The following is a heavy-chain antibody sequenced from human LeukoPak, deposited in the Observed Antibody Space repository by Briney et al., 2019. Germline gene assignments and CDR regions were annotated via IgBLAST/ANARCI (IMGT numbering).Heavy chain of an antibody. CDR3: ARQKPSTFRQYGWGRPFDY. Sequence: PSETLSLTCGVSDGSLSGSYWTWIRQAPGKGLEWIGDINYSGITNYDPSLKSRVTISVDTSTNQFSLRLTSVTAADTAVYYCARQKPSTFRQYGWGRPFDYWGQGTLVTVSS. CDR1: DGSLSGSY. CDR2: INYSGIT. J-gene: IGHJ4*02. D-gene: IGHD2-15*01. V-gene: IGHV4-34*01.